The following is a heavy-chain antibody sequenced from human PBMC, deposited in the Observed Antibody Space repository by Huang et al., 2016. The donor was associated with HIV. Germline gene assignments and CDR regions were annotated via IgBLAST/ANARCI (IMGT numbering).Heavy chain of an antibody. Sequence: EVQLVQSGAEVKKSGESLKISCKGSGYKFTSYWIGWVRQTPGKGLEWLGIIYPGDSDPRYRPAFQGHVTISADKAISTAYLQWSSLKASDTAMYYCARQRAYGSTYADYWGQGTLVTVSS. CDR3: ARQRAYGSTYADY. D-gene: IGHD4-4*01. V-gene: IGHV5-51*01. J-gene: IGHJ4*02. CDR1: GYKFTSYW. CDR2: IYPGDSDP.